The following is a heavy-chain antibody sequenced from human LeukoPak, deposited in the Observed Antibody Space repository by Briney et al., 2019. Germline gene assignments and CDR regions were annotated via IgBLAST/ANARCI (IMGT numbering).Heavy chain of an antibody. D-gene: IGHD2-15*01. J-gene: IGHJ4*02. CDR2: INPNSGGT. CDR1: GYTFTGYY. Sequence: GASVKVSCKASGYTFTGYYMHWVRQAHGQGLEWMGRINPNSGGTNYAQKFQGRVTMTRDTSISTAYMELSRLRSDDTAVYYCARAPRYCSGGSCYSLDYWGQGTLVTVS. CDR3: ARAPRYCSGGSCYSLDY. V-gene: IGHV1-2*06.